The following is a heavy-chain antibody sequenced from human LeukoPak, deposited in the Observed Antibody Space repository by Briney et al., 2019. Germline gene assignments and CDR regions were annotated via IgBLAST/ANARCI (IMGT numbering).Heavy chain of an antibody. CDR2: IYYSGST. Sequence: SETLSLTCTVSGGSISSSSYYWGWIRQPPGKGLEWIGSIYYSGSTYYNPSLKSRVTISVDTSKNQFSLKLSSVTAADTAVYYCARQRSGLYYYYYYYMNVWGKGTTVTISS. D-gene: IGHD3-3*01. CDR3: ARQRSGLYYYYYYYMNV. CDR1: GGSISSSSYY. V-gene: IGHV4-39*01. J-gene: IGHJ6*03.